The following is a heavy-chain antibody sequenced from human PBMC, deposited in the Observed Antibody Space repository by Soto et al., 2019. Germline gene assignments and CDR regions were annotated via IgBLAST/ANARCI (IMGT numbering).Heavy chain of an antibody. CDR3: AKDLQSLTYYDILTGYYIRFDP. CDR1: GFTFSSYA. V-gene: IGHV3-23*01. Sequence: EVQLLESGGGLVQPGGSLRLSCAASGFTFSSYAMSWVRQAPGKGLEWVSAISGSGGSTYYADSVKGRFTISRDNSKNTLYLEMNSLRAEGTAVYYCAKDLQSLTYYDILTGYYIRFDPWGQGTLVTVSS. CDR2: ISGSGGST. D-gene: IGHD3-9*01. J-gene: IGHJ5*02.